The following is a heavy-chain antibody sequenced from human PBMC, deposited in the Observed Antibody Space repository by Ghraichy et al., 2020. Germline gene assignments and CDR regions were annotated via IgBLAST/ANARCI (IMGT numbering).Heavy chain of an antibody. CDR2: VGNSGNT. V-gene: IGHV4-30-4*01. CDR1: GGSINTASYF. CDR3: AKSGWRAAFDP. D-gene: IGHD3-3*02. Sequence: SETLSLTCTVSGGSINTASYFWTWVRQSPGMGLEWIGCVGNSGNTYYNPSLKSRVSISLDTSRNRFSLTVASVTAADTALYYCAKSGWRAAFDPWGQGTLVSVSS. J-gene: IGHJ5*02.